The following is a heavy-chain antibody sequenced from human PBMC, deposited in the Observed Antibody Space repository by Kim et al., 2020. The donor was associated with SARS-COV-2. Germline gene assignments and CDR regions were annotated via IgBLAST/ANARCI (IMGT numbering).Heavy chain of an antibody. V-gene: IGHV7-4-1*02. CDR2: INTNTGNP. J-gene: IGHJ4*02. Sequence: ASVKVSCKASGYTFTSYAMNWVRQAPRQGLEWMGWINTNTGNPTYAQGFTGRFVFSLDTSVSTAYLQISSLKAEDTAVYYCTSEENYDILTVTDYWGQGTLVPVSS. CDR3: TSEENYDILTVTDY. D-gene: IGHD3-9*01. CDR1: GYTFTSYA.